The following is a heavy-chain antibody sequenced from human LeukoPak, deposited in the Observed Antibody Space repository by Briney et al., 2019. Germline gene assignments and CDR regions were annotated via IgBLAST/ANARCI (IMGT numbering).Heavy chain of an antibody. D-gene: IGHD3-22*01. V-gene: IGHV4-39*07. CDR3: ARVPSRWLVWFDP. Sequence: SETLSLTCTVSGGSISSSSYYWGWIRQPPGKGLEWIGSIYYSGSTYYNPSLKSRVTISVDTSKNQFSLKLSSVTAADTAVYYCARVPSRWLVWFDPWGQGTLVTVSS. CDR1: GGSISSSSYY. J-gene: IGHJ5*02. CDR2: IYYSGST.